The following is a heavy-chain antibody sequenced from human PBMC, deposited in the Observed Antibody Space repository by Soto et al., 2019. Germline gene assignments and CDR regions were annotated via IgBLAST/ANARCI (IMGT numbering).Heavy chain of an antibody. CDR3: ASCGLPEAEPYYYSGMDV. CDR1: GYTFTNYG. V-gene: IGHV1-18*04. CDR2: ISAYNGNT. D-gene: IGHD6-19*01. Sequence: QVQLVQSGAEVKKPGASVKVSCKASGYTFTNYGISWVRQAPGQGLEWMGWISAYNGNTNYAQKFQDRGIMTADRFTSTAYMELRSLTSDDTAVYYCASCGLPEAEPYYYSGMDVWGQGTTVTVSS. J-gene: IGHJ6*02.